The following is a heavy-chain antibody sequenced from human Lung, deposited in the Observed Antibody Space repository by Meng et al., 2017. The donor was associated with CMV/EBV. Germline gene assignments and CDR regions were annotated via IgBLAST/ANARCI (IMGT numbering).Heavy chain of an antibody. Sequence: LXXTISRASISSFYWSWIRQPPGKGLQWIGYVSDSGSAKYNPSLESRGTISRDRSRNQFYLNLNSVTAADTAMYFCARGTGTTQHYFDYWGQGMLVXVSS. D-gene: IGHD1-1*01. CDR3: ARGTGTTQHYFDY. CDR1: RASISSFY. CDR2: VSDSGSA. V-gene: IGHV4-59*01. J-gene: IGHJ4*02.